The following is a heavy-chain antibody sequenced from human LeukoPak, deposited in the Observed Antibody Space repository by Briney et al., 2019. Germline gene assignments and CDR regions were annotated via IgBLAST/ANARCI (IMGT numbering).Heavy chain of an antibody. V-gene: IGHV1-69*04. J-gene: IGHJ5*02. D-gene: IGHD3-3*01. CDR2: IIPILGIA. Sequence: ASVKVSCKASGGTFSSYTISWVRQAPGQGLEWMGRIIPILGIANYAQKFQGRVTITADKSTSTAYMELSSLRSEDTAVYYCARDHAGGYDFSNWFDPWGQGTLVTVSS. CDR1: GGTFSSYT. CDR3: ARDHAGGYDFSNWFDP.